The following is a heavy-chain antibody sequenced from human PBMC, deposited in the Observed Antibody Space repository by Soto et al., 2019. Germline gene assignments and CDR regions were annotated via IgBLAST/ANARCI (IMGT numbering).Heavy chain of an antibody. CDR3: VRDQLYVDDISGRPVNGFDI. V-gene: IGHV3-48*01. CDR2: ISIGGRTI. J-gene: IGHJ3*02. Sequence: PGGSLRLSCAASGFTVSSNYMNWVRQVPGKGLEWVSHISIGGRTIDYADSVKGRFTISRDDAENSLYLHMNSLGAEDTALYYCVRDQLYVDDISGRPVNGFDIWGQGTMVTVSS. CDR1: GFTVSSNY. D-gene: IGHD1-1*01.